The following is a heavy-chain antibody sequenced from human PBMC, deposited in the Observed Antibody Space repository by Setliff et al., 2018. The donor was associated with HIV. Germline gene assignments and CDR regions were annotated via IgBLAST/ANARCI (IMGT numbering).Heavy chain of an antibody. J-gene: IGHJ5*02. Sequence: SETLSLTCAVYGGSFSAYYWSWIRQPPGKGLEWIGEINHSGSTNYNPSLKTRVTIMVDTSKNQFSLKLGSVTAADTAVYYCARHGSNWFDPWGQGTQVTSPQ. CDR1: GGSFSAYY. V-gene: IGHV4-34*01. D-gene: IGHD3-10*01. CDR2: INHSGST. CDR3: ARHGSNWFDP.